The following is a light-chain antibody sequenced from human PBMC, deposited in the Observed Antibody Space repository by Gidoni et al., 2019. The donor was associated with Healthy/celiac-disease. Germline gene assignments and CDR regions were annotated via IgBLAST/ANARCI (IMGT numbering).Light chain of an antibody. J-gene: IGLJ2*01. CDR2: EGS. V-gene: IGLV2-23*01. CDR3: CSYAGSSTV. CDR1: SSDVGSYNL. Sequence: QAALTQHATISGSNGQSITVSCTGTSSDVGSYNLDSWYQQHPGNAPKLMIYEGSNRPSGVSNRFSGSKSFNTASLPISGLQAEDEADYYCCSYAGSSTVFGGGTKLTVL.